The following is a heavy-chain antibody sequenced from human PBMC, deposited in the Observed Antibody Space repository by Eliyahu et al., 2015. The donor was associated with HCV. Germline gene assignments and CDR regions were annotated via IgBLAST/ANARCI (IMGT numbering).Heavy chain of an antibody. D-gene: IGHD3-16*01. Sequence: EVQLVESGGGLVQPGGSLRLSCAASGFTFSGSAXNWVRQAPGRGLEWVSGISRSGGSTFYADSVKGRFTISRDNYKDTLYLQMNSLRAEDTAVYYCAKDTSAYRGFVWGTYGDDYWGQGTLVTVSS. CDR2: ISRSGGST. J-gene: IGHJ4*02. CDR1: GFTFSGSA. V-gene: IGHV3-23*04. CDR3: AKDTSAYRGFVWGTYGDDY.